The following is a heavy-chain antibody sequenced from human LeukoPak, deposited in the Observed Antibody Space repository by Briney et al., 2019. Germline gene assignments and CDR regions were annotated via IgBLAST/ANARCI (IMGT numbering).Heavy chain of an antibody. J-gene: IGHJ5*02. CDR2: ISGYNGNT. D-gene: IGHD3-3*01. CDR3: TRDHNTIFGVVIQAGFDP. V-gene: IGHV1-18*01. CDR1: GYIFTSYG. Sequence: ASVKVSCKASGYIFTSYGISWVRRAPGQGLEWMGWISGYNGNTNYVQKLQGRVIMTTDTSTSTAYMELRSLRSDDTAVYYCTRDHNTIFGVVIQAGFDPWGQGTLVTVSS.